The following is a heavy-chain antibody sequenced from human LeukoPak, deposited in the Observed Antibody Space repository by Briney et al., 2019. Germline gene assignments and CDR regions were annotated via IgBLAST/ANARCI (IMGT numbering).Heavy chain of an antibody. CDR3: ARRRVYDSSGYYDY. J-gene: IGHJ4*02. Sequence: SSGTLSLTCTVSGGSISSYYWSWIRQPPGKGLEWIGYIYYSGSTNYNPSLKSRVTISVDTSKNQFSLKLSSVTAADTAVYYCARRRVYDSSGYYDYWGQGTLVTVSS. V-gene: IGHV4-59*08. CDR1: GGSISSYY. D-gene: IGHD3-22*01. CDR2: IYYSGST.